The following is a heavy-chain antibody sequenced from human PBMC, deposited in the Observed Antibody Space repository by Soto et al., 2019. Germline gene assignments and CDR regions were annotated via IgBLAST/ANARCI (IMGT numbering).Heavy chain of an antibody. CDR3: ASGTVRFGELSPAFDI. V-gene: IGHV4-59*01. J-gene: IGHJ3*02. CDR2: IYYSGST. Sequence: SETLSLTCTVSGGSISSYYWSWIRQPPGKGLEWIGYIYYSGSTNYNPSLKSRVTISVDTSKNQFSLKLSSVTAADTAVYYCASGTVRFGELSPAFDIWGQGTMVTVSS. CDR1: GGSISSYY. D-gene: IGHD3-10*01.